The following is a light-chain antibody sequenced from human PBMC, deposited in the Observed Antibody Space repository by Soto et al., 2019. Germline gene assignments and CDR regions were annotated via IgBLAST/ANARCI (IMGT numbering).Light chain of an antibody. Sequence: DIQRNQAPSSLCPTVGKRVTITCRASRSISVWLAWYQQKAGKAPNLLIYKASRLESGVPSRFSGSGSETEFTLTISGLQPGDSATYYCQQYNSYSPTFGQGTNVDIK. CDR1: RSISVW. CDR2: KAS. CDR3: QQYNSYSPT. V-gene: IGKV1-5*03. J-gene: IGKJ1*01.